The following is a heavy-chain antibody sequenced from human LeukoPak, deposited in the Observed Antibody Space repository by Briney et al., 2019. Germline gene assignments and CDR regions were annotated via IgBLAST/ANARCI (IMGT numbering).Heavy chain of an antibody. Sequence: GGSLRLSCAASGFICDDYAMHWVRQAPGKGPEWVSGISWNSGSIGYADSVKGRFTISRDNAKNSLYLQMNSLRAEDTALYYCAKDSGSGSYFNSLFYGMDVWGQGTTVTVSS. V-gene: IGHV3-9*01. J-gene: IGHJ6*02. CDR2: ISWNSGSI. CDR1: GFICDDYA. CDR3: AKDSGSGSYFNSLFYGMDV. D-gene: IGHD3-10*01.